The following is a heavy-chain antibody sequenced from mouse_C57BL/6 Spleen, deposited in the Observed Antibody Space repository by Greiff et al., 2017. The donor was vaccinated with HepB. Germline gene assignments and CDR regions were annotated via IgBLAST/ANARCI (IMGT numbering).Heavy chain of an antibody. D-gene: IGHD2-1*01. CDR3: ARSRDGNYAWFAY. CDR2: IHPNSGST. J-gene: IGHJ3*01. V-gene: IGHV1-64*01. CDR1: GYTFTSYW. Sequence: VQLQESGAELVKPGASVKLSCKASGYTFTSYWMHWVKQRPGQGLEWIGMIHPNSGSTNYNEKFKSKATLTVDKSSSTAYMQLSSLTSEDSAVYYCARSRDGNYAWFAYWGQGTLVTVSA.